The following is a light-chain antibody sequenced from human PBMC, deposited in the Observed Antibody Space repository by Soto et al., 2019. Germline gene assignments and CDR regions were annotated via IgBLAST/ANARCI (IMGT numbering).Light chain of an antibody. CDR3: FLTYSGSRV. Sequence: QAVVTQEPSLTVSPGGTVTLTCGSSTGAVTSGHYPYWFQQKPGQAPRTLIYDISKKHSWTPARFSGSLLAGKAALTLSGAQPEDEADYYCFLTYSGSRVFGGGTQLTVL. CDR2: DIS. CDR1: TGAVTSGHY. J-gene: IGLJ2*01. V-gene: IGLV7-46*01.